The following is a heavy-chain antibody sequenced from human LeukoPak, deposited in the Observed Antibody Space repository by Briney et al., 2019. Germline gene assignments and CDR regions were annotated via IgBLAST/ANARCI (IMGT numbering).Heavy chain of an antibody. Sequence: GGSLRLSCAASGVTFSSYGMHWGRQAPAKGLEWVAFIRYDGSNKYYADSVKGRFTISSDNSRTTLYLQMTSLRADDTAVYSCAKPHFDPWGQGALVTVSS. V-gene: IGHV3-30*02. CDR2: IRYDGSNK. D-gene: IGHD2/OR15-2a*01. CDR3: AKPHFDP. CDR1: GVTFSSYG. J-gene: IGHJ5*02.